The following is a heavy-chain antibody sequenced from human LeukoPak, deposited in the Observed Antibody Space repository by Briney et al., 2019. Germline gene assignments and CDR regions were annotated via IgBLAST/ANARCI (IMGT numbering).Heavy chain of an antibody. Sequence: TSETLSLTCAVYGGSFSGYYWSWIRQPPEKGLEWIGEINHSGSTNYNPSLKSRVTISVDTSKNQFSLKLSSVTAADTAVYYCASREGYFDYWGQGTLVTVSS. D-gene: IGHD5-24*01. CDR2: INHSGST. V-gene: IGHV4-34*01. CDR1: GGSFSGYY. J-gene: IGHJ4*02. CDR3: ASREGYFDY.